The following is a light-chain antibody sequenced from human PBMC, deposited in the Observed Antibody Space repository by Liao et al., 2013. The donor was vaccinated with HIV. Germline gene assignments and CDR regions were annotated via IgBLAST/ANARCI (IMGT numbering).Light chain of an antibody. V-gene: IGLV3-21*01. Sequence: SYVLTQPPSVSVAPGKTATVTCGGSNIGSKSVHWYQQKPGQAPVLVVYYDNDRPSGIPDRFSGSNSGNMATLTISSVEAGDEADYYCQVWDSSDGHRIFGGGTKLTVL. CDR2: YDN. J-gene: IGLJ2*01. CDR3: QVWDSSDGHRI. CDR1: NIGSKS.